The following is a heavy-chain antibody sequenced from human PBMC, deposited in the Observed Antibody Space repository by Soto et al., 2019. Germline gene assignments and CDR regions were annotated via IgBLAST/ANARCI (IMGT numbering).Heavy chain of an antibody. V-gene: IGHV1-3*01. D-gene: IGHD6-19*01. CDR3: ARAVAVPADFDY. J-gene: IGHJ4*02. CDR2: INAGNGNT. CDR1: GYTFTGYA. Sequence: SVKVSCKASGYTFTGYAMHWVRQAPGQRLEWMGWINAGNGNTKYSQKFQGRVTITRDTSASAAYMELSSLSSEDTAVYYCARAVAVPADFDYWGQGPLVTVS.